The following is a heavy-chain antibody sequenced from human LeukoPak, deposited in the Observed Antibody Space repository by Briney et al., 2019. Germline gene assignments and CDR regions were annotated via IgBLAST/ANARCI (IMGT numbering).Heavy chain of an antibody. J-gene: IGHJ4*02. CDR2: IYYSGST. CDR3: ARVPAGGKVDY. Sequence: SETLSLTCTVSGGSISSSSYYWGWIRQPPGKGLEWIGSIYYSGSTYYNPSLKSRVTISVDTSKNQFSLKLSSVTAADTAVYYCARVPAGGKVDYWGQGTLVTVSS. CDR1: GGSISSSSYY. D-gene: IGHD2-15*01. V-gene: IGHV4-39*01.